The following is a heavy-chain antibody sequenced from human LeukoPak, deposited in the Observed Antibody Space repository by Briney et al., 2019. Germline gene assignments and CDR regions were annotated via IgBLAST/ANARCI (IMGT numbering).Heavy chain of an antibody. J-gene: IGHJ4*01. V-gene: IGHV1-18*01. D-gene: IGHD1-1*01. Sequence: ASVKVSCKTSGFTFSNYGISWVRQAPGQGLEWMGWITAYNGNRLYAQRFQGRITLTTDTSTSTSYMELRSLEYDDTAIYYCARDNDKVVDHWGQGTLVTVSS. CDR1: GFTFSNYG. CDR2: ITAYNGNR. CDR3: ARDNDKVVDH.